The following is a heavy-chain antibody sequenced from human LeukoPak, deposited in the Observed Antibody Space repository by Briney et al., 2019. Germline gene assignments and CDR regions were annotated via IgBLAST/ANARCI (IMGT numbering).Heavy chain of an antibody. D-gene: IGHD3-3*01. CDR2: IRYDGSNK. J-gene: IGHJ5*02. V-gene: IGHV3-30*02. CDR1: GFTFSSYG. Sequence: GGSLRLSGAVSGFTFSSYGMHWVRQAPGKGLEWVAFIRYDGSNKYYADSVKGRFTISRDNSKNTLYLQMNSLRAEDTAVYYCAKAAILEWLFNWFDPWGQGTLVTVSS. CDR3: AKAAILEWLFNWFDP.